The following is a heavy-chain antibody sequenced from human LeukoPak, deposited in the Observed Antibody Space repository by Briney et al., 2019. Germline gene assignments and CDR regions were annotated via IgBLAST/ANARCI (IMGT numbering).Heavy chain of an antibody. Sequence: GGSLRLSCAASGFIFSNYAMSWVRQAPGKGLEWVSAIDSTGAYTWYADSVKGRFTISKDSSKTILYLQVSSLRAEDAAVYFCAKGSAAGRPYYFDYWGQGTLVTVSS. D-gene: IGHD6-25*01. J-gene: IGHJ4*02. CDR1: GFIFSNYA. CDR2: IDSTGAYT. CDR3: AKGSAAGRPYYFDY. V-gene: IGHV3-23*01.